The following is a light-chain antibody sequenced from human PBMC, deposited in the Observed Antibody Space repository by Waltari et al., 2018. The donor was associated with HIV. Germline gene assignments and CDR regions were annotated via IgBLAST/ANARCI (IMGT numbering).Light chain of an antibody. CDR3: LQDGSFPLT. CDR2: AAS. J-gene: IGKJ3*01. Sequence: AIKMTQFPSSLSASVGDTLTLTCRASQGIGNDLGWYQQKSGRAPKVLIYAASSLQSGVPSRFSGSRSGTDFTLTISSLQPEDSATYYCLQDGSFPLTFGPGTKVDV. CDR1: QGIGND. V-gene: IGKV1-6*01.